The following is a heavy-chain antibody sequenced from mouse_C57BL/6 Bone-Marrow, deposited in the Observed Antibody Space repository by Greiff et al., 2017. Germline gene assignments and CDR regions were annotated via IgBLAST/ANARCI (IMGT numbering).Heavy chain of an antibody. Sequence: QVQLKESGAELARPGASVKLSCKASGYTFTSYGISWVKQRTGQGLEWIGEIYPRSGNTYYNEKFKGKATLTADKSSSTAYMELRSLTSEDSAVYFCARGAVAYWGQGTLVTVSA. V-gene: IGHV1-81*01. CDR1: GYTFTSYG. CDR3: ARGAVAY. CDR2: IYPRSGNT. J-gene: IGHJ3*01.